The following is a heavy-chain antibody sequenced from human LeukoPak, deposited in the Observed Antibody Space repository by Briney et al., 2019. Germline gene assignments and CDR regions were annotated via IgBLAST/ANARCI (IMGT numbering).Heavy chain of an antibody. Sequence: GESLKISCKASGYNFATAWVGWVRQMPGKGLEWMGNIYPGDSDTKYSPSFQGQVTISADKSISTAYLQWSSLKASDTAMYFCARGGSSGWYRHWFDPWGQGTLVTVSS. D-gene: IGHD6-19*01. CDR3: ARGGSSGWYRHWFDP. V-gene: IGHV5-51*01. CDR1: GYNFATAW. J-gene: IGHJ5*02. CDR2: IYPGDSDT.